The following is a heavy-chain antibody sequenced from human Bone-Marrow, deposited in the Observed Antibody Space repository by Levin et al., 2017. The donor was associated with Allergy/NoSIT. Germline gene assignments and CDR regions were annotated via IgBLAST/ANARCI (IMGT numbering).Heavy chain of an antibody. CDR2: INTDGSRT. CDR1: GFTFSSYW. J-gene: IGHJ4*02. V-gene: IGHV3-74*03. D-gene: IGHD5-18*01. CDR3: ARGYSYGPTLE. Sequence: GGSLRLSCAASGFTFSSYWMYWVRQVPGKGLVWVSRINTDGSRTTYADSVKGRFTISRDNARNTVYLEMNSLRAEDTAVYYCARGYSYGPTLEWGQGTLVSVSS.